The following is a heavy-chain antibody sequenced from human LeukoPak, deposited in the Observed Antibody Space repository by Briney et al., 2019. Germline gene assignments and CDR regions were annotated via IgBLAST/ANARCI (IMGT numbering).Heavy chain of an antibody. D-gene: IGHD4-11*01. CDR3: AKEVGIRLPFDY. V-gene: IGHV3-23*01. CDR2: IGSGGADR. J-gene: IGHJ4*02. Sequence: GGSLRLSCAASGFTFSGYGMSWVRQAPGKGLEYVSAIGSGGADRYYADSVKGRFTISRDNSKNTLYLQMNSLRAEDTALYYCAKEVGIRLPFDYWGQGTLVTVSS. CDR1: GFTFSGYG.